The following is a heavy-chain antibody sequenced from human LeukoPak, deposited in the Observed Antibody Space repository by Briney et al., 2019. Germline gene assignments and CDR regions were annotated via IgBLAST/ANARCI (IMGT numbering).Heavy chain of an antibody. D-gene: IGHD2/OR15-2a*01. V-gene: IGHV4-4*07. CDR2: IYTSGSA. CDR3: ARHRRLSYFDY. J-gene: IGHJ4*02. Sequence: SETLSLTCTVSGGSISSYYWSWIRQPAGKGLEWIGRIYTSGSANYNPSLKSRVTISVDTSKNQFSLKLSSVTAADTAVYFCARHRRLSYFDYWGQGTLVTVSS. CDR1: GGSISSYY.